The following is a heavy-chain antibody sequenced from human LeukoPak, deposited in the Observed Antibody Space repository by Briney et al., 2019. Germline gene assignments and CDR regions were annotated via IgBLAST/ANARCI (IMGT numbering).Heavy chain of an antibody. CDR1: DGSITSYH. D-gene: IGHD3-10*01. V-gene: IGHV4-59*08. J-gene: IGHJ5*01. Sequence: SETLSLTCNVTDGSITSYHWSWIRQPPGKGLQWLGYIFHSGSPHYNPSLKSRLTLSLDTSRSQISLKLDSVTAADTAVYFCARHSQTYGPYNWFDPWGQGALATVSS. CDR3: ARHSQTYGPYNWFDP. CDR2: IFHSGSP.